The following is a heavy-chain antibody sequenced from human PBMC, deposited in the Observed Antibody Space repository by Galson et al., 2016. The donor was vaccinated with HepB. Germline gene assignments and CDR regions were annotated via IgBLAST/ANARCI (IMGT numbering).Heavy chain of an antibody. D-gene: IGHD1-7*01. J-gene: IGHJ4*02. CDR2: ISADGRGT. CDR3: AIDLDSSRNYEVGH. CDR1: GFTFSTYW. V-gene: IGHV3-23*01. Sequence: SLRLSCAASGFTFSTYWMTWVRQAPGKGLNWVATISADGRGTHYADSVRGRFIISRDDSMSTVFLQTNSLRDEDTALYYCAIDLDSSRNYEVGHWGQGTRVTVYS.